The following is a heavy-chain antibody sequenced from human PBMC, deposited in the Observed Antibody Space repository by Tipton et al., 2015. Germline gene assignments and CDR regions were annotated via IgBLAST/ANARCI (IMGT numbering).Heavy chain of an antibody. J-gene: IGHJ4*02. Sequence: TLSLTCTVSGGSISSSSYYWGWIRQPPGKGLEWIGSIYYSGSTYYNPSLKSRVTISVDTSKNQFSLKLSSVTAADTAVYYCARHGEKYGSGGDCYPRSPDYWGQGTLVTVSS. CDR3: ARHGEKYGSGGDCYPRSPDY. CDR1: GGSISSSSYY. V-gene: IGHV4-39*01. D-gene: IGHD2-15*01. CDR2: IYYSGST.